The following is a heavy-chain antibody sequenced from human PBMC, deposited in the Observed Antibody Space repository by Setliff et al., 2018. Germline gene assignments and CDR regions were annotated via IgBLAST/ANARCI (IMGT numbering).Heavy chain of an antibody. CDR1: GGSFSDYY. CDR3: ARDNTIVGATDY. Sequence: SETLSLTCTVYGGSFSDYYWSWIRQPPGKGLEWIAEINHSGSTNYNPSLKGRVTISADTSTNHFSLKLTAVTAADTAVYYCARDNTIVGATDYWGQGALVTVSS. CDR2: INHSGST. V-gene: IGHV4-34*01. D-gene: IGHD1-26*01. J-gene: IGHJ4*02.